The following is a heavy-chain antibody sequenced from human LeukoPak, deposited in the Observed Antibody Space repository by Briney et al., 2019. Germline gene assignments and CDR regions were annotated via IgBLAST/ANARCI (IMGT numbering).Heavy chain of an antibody. CDR1: GYTFTSYD. Sequence: GASVKVSCKASGYTFTSYDINWVRQATGQGLEWMGWMNPNSGNTGYAQKFQGRVTITRNTSISTAYMELSSLRSEDTAVYYCARGPRGRYYDFWSGYYMVSYYFDYWGQGTLVTVSS. CDR2: MNPNSGNT. CDR3: ARGPRGRYYDFWSGYYMVSYYFDY. V-gene: IGHV1-8*03. D-gene: IGHD3-3*01. J-gene: IGHJ4*02.